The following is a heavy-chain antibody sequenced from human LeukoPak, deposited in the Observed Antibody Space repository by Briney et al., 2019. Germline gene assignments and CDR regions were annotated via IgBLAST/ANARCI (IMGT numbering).Heavy chain of an antibody. CDR3: ARTTPTDYDILTGYYKEYNWFDP. V-gene: IGHV4-4*02. CDR1: GGSISSSNW. Sequence: SGTLSLTCAVSGGSISSSNWWSWVRQPPGKGPEWIGEIYHSGSTNYNPSLKSRVTISVDKSKNQFSLKLSSVTAADTAVYYCARTTPTDYDILTGYYKEYNWFDPWGQGTLVTVSS. D-gene: IGHD3-9*01. CDR2: IYHSGST. J-gene: IGHJ5*02.